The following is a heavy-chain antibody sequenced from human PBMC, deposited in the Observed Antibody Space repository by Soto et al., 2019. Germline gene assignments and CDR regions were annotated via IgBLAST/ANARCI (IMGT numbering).Heavy chain of an antibody. J-gene: IGHJ3*02. CDR2: IYPGDSDT. Sequence: GESLKISCKGSGYSFSTYWIAWAHQMPGKGLEWMGIIYPGDSDTRYSPSFQGQVTISADKSISTTYLQWSSLKASDTAIYYCARLSRAQWLIWYAAFDIWGQGTMVAVSS. D-gene: IGHD6-19*01. CDR3: ARLSRAQWLIWYAAFDI. CDR1: GYSFSTYW. V-gene: IGHV5-51*07.